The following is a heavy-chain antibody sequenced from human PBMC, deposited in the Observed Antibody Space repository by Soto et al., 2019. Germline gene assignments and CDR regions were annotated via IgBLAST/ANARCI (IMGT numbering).Heavy chain of an antibody. CDR1: GGTVSSYA. CDR2: VNPSGGSA. CDR3: AREENCRGGTCYSEYFHH. J-gene: IGHJ1*01. V-gene: IGHV1-46*01. Sequence: QLHLVQSGAEVKKAGSSVKVSCKASGGTVSSYAITWVRQAPGKGLEWMGVVNPSGGSAHYAQSFEGRVTLTRDTSTSTFYMELSSLRSEDTAVYYCAREENCRGGTCYSEYFHHWGQGTLVTDSS. D-gene: IGHD2-15*01.